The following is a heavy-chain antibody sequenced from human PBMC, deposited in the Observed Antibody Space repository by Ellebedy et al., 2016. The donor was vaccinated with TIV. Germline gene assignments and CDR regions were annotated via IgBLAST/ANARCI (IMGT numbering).Heavy chain of an antibody. D-gene: IGHD1-26*01. CDR3: ASLVRVGASFDGFDI. V-gene: IGHV3-21*06. J-gene: IGHJ3*02. Sequence: GGSLRLSCAASGFMFSSYSVNWVRQAPGKGLEWVSSISSTSTYIYYGDSVKGRFTISRDNAKNLLFLQMNSLRAEDTAVYYCASLVRVGASFDGFDIWGQGTMVTVSS. CDR2: ISSTSTYI. CDR1: GFMFSSYS.